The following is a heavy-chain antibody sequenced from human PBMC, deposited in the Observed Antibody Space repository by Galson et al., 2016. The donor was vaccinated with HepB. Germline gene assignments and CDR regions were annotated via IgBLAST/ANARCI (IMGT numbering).Heavy chain of an antibody. CDR3: ARRYGWYANNSHYYTMDV. D-gene: IGHD6-19*01. J-gene: IGHJ6*02. V-gene: IGHV3-33*07. CDR1: GFSFSSYG. Sequence: SLRLSCATSGFSFSSYGMYWVRQAPGKGLEWVAIIWFDGSNEEYVDSVKGRFTISRDNSMNTLYLQMNSVRVEDTAVYYCARRYGWYANNSHYYTMDVWGQGTTVTVSS. CDR2: IWFDGSNE.